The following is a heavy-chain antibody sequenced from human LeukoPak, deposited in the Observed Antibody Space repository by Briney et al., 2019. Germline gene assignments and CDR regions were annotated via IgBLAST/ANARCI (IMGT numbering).Heavy chain of an antibody. CDR3: ARVLRYCGVDCYDY. CDR2: INPNSGGT. V-gene: IGHV1-2*06. Sequence: ASVKVSCKASGYTCTGYYMHWVRQAPGQGLESMGRINPNSGGTNYAQKFQGRVTMTRDTSISTAYMELSRLRSDDSAVYYCARVLRYCGVDCYDYWGQGTLVTVSS. CDR1: GYTCTGYY. D-gene: IGHD2-21*01. J-gene: IGHJ4*02.